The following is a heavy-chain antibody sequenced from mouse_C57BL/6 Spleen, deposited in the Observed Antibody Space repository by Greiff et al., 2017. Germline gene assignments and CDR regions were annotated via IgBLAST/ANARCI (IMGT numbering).Heavy chain of an antibody. CDR3: APGGNYFPYYAMDY. CDR2: INPSTGGT. J-gene: IGHJ4*01. CDR1: GYSFTGYY. D-gene: IGHD2-1*01. Sequence: VQLQQSGPELVKPGASVKISCKASGYSFTGYYMNWVKQSPEKSLEWIGEINPSTGGTTYNQKFKAKATLTVDKSSSTAYMQLQSLTAEDSAIYYCAPGGNYFPYYAMDYWGQRTSVTVSS. V-gene: IGHV1-42*01.